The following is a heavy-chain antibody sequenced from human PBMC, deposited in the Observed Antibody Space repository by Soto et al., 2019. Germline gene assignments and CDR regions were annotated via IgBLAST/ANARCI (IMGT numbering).Heavy chain of an antibody. CDR2: INSNHGKR. Sequence: QIQLVQSGLEVKKPGASVIVSCQTSGYTFTRYGMNWVRQAPGQGLEGMGWINSNHGKRNYAEKFQGRITMTTNTPTRTGYMELRGLHSDDTAVYYCSIYCGDECESGGHWGQGTLVTVSS. CDR1: GYTFTRYG. CDR3: SIYCGDECESGGH. J-gene: IGHJ4*02. D-gene: IGHD2-21*01. V-gene: IGHV1-18*04.